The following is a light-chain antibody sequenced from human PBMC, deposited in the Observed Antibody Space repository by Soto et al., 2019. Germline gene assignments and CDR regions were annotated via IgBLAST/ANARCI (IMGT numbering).Light chain of an antibody. CDR2: DAS. CDR3: QQYDNLPLT. J-gene: IGKJ4*01. Sequence: DIQMTQYPSSLSASGGDRVTRSCQASQDISTYLNWYQQKPGKAPKLLIYDASNLETGVPSRFSGSGPGTDFTFTISSLQPEDIATYYCQQYDNLPLTFGGGTKV. V-gene: IGKV1-33*01. CDR1: QDISTY.